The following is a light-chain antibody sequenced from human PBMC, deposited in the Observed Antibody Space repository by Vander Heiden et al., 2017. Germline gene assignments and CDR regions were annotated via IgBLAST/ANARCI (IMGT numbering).Light chain of an antibody. CDR3: QQDHKWTPVT. CDR1: QSVTSH. V-gene: IGKV3-15*01. J-gene: IGKJ4*01. Sequence: EIVMTQSPVTLSVSPGERATLSCSASQSVTSHLAWYQQNPGPAPRLVIYDASTRATGIPGRFSGSGSGTEFTLTISGRQSEDFAVYFCQQDHKWTPVTFGGGTKVEIK. CDR2: DAS.